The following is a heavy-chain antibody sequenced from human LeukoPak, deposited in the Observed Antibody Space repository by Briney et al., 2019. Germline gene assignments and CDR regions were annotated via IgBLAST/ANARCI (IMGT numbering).Heavy chain of an antibody. Sequence: PGGSLRLSCAASGFTFSSYAMHWVRQAPGKGLEWAAVISYDGSNKYYADSVKGRFTISRDNSKNTLYLQMNSLRAEDTAVYYCARDGWEPHDVIDIWGQGTMVTVSS. CDR2: ISYDGSNK. V-gene: IGHV3-30-3*01. CDR3: ARDGWEPHDVIDI. CDR1: GFTFSSYA. J-gene: IGHJ3*02. D-gene: IGHD1-26*01.